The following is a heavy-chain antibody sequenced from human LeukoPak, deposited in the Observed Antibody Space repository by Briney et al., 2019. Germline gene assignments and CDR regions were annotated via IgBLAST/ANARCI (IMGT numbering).Heavy chain of an antibody. V-gene: IGHV3-74*01. CDR1: GLTFSHHW. CDR2: ISSDESST. Sequence: GSLRLSCAASGLTFSHHWMHWVRQAPGKGLVWVSHISSDESSTTYADSVKGRFTISRDNRKNTLYLQMNSLRVEDTAMYYCTRNPDGRNWFDPWGQGTLVTVSS. D-gene: IGHD1-14*01. CDR3: TRNPDGRNWFDP. J-gene: IGHJ5*02.